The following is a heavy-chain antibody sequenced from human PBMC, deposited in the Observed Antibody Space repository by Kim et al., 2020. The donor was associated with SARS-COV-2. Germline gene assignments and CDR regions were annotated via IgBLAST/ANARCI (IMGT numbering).Heavy chain of an antibody. CDR2: IYSGGST. J-gene: IGHJ4*02. D-gene: IGHD3-10*01. CDR3: ARHPSVWFGESNRPWG. Sequence: GGSLRLSCAASGFTVSSNYMSWVRQAPGKGLEWVSVIYSGGSTYYADSVKGRFTISRDNSKNTLYLQMNSLRAEDTAVYYCARHPSVWFGESNRPWGWGQGTLVTVSS. V-gene: IGHV3-66*04. CDR1: GFTVSSNY.